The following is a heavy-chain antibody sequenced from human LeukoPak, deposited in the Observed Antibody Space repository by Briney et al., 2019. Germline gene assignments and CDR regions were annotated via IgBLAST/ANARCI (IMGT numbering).Heavy chain of an antibody. V-gene: IGHV1-69*13. J-gene: IGHJ4*02. Sequence: SVKVSCKSSGGTFSSYAISWVRQARGQAREGMGGIIPIFGTASYAQKFRGRVTIPADESTSRAYMELSSLRSEDTAVYYCAREDIYGGKVDYWGQGTLVTVSS. CDR2: IIPIFGTA. D-gene: IGHD3-3*02. CDR3: AREDIYGGKVDY. CDR1: GGTFSSYA.